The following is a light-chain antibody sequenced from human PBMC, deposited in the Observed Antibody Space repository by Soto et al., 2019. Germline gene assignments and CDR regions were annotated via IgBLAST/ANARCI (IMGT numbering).Light chain of an antibody. CDR1: SGHSSYA. CDR2: LSSDGSH. J-gene: IGLJ2*01. Sequence: QPVLTQSPSASASLGASVKLTCTLSSGHSSYAISWHQQQPEKGPRYLMKLSSDGSHSKGDGIPDRFEGSSSGAERYHTISSLRSEDEADCYCQTWDTGARGVFGGGTKLPVL. V-gene: IGLV4-69*01. CDR3: QTWDTGARGV.